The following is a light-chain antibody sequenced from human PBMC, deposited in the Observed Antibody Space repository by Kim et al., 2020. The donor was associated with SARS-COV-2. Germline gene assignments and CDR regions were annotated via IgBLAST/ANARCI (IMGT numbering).Light chain of an antibody. Sequence: SYELTQPPSVSVSPGQTASIPCSGDKLGDKYACWYQQKPGQSPVLVIYQNTKRPSGIPERFSGSNSGNTATLTISGTQAMDEADDYCQTWDSSTAVFGTG. CDR1: KLGDKY. V-gene: IGLV3-1*01. CDR2: QNT. J-gene: IGLJ1*01. CDR3: QTWDSSTAV.